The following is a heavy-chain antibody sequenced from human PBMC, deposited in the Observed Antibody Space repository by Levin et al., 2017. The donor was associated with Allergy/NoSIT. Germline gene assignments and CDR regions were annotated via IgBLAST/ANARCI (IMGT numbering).Heavy chain of an antibody. J-gene: IGHJ4*02. CDR3: ARSYYDFWGGTPSRVNFDC. Sequence: ASVKVSCKASGYTFTTYYIHWVRQAPGQGPEWMGIINPSGGSTSYAQKFQGRVTMTSDTSTSTAYMELISLRSEDTAVYYCARSYYDFWGGTPSRVNFDCWGQGTLVTVSS. CDR1: GYTFTTYY. CDR2: INPSGGST. V-gene: IGHV1-46*01. D-gene: IGHD3-3*01.